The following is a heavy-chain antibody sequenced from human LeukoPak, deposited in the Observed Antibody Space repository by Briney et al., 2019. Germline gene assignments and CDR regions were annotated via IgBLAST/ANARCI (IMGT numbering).Heavy chain of an antibody. V-gene: IGHV3-21*01. CDR3: ARELSSSGYYFDS. J-gene: IGHJ4*02. CDR2: ISSSSAYK. Sequence: GGSLRLSCEASGFSLTNYGMDWVRQAPGKGLEWVSSISSSSAYKYYAASVRGRFTISRDNAKNSLYLQMNSLRAEDTAVYYCARELSSSGYYFDSWGQGNLVTVSS. D-gene: IGHD5-18*01. CDR1: GFSLTNYG.